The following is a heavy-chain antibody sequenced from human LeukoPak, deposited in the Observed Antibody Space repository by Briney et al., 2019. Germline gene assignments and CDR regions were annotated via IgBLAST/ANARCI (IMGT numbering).Heavy chain of an antibody. CDR2: VSGSGGSI. CDR3: VRESGSSWYFDS. J-gene: IGHJ4*02. Sequence: GGSLRLSCAASGFTFSSYAMSWVRQAPGKGLEWVSYVSGSGGSIYYADSVKGRFTISRDNAKNSLYLQMNNLTHEDTSVYFCVRESGSSWYFDSWGQGTLVTVSS. CDR1: GFTFSSYA. D-gene: IGHD6-13*01. V-gene: IGHV3-48*02.